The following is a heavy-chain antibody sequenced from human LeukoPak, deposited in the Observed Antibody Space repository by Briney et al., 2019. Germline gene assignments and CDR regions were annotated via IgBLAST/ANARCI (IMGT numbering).Heavy chain of an antibody. D-gene: IGHD3-9*01. J-gene: IGHJ4*02. V-gene: IGHV4-34*01. CDR2: INHSGST. CDR3: ARDPAHALSDILTGYCGDY. Sequence: SETLSLTCTVSGGSISSYYWSWIRQPPGKGLEWIGEINHSGSTNYNPSLKSRVTISVDTSKNQFSLKLSSVTAADTAVYYCARDPAHALSDILTGYCGDYWGQGTLVTVSS. CDR1: GGSISSYY.